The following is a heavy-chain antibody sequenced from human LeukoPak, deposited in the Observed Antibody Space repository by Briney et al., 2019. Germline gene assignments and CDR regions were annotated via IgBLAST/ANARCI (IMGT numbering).Heavy chain of an antibody. J-gene: IGHJ4*02. CDR2: IKSKTDGGTT. Sequence: GGSLRLSCAASGFTFSNAWMSWVRQAPGKGLEWVGRIKSKTDGGTTDYAAPVKGRFTISRDDSKNTLYLQMNSLKTEDTAEYYCTAAGGSSSHYGGYWGQGTLVTVSS. V-gene: IGHV3-15*01. CDR1: GFTFSNAW. D-gene: IGHD6-13*01. CDR3: TAAGGSSSHYGGY.